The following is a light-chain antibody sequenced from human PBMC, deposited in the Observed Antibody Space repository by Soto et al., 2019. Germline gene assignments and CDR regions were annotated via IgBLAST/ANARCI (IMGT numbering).Light chain of an antibody. J-gene: IGKJ4*01. CDR1: QNINNY. V-gene: IGKV1-39*01. Sequence: DIQMTQSPSSLSASVGDRVTITCRASQNINNYLNWYQQKSGEAPKLLIYTASSLQSGVPARVSGSGSGTEFILTISSLQPEDFATYHCQQSYSVPLTFGGGTKVDIK. CDR2: TAS. CDR3: QQSYSVPLT.